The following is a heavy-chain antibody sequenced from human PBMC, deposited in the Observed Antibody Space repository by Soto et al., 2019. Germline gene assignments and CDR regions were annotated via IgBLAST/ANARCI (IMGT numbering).Heavy chain of an antibody. V-gene: IGHV3-13*01. CDR2: IGTAGDT. D-gene: IGHD3-22*01. Sequence: GGSLRLSCAASGFTFSSYDMHWVRQATGKGLEWVSAIGTAGDTYYPGSVKGRFTISRENAKNSLYLQMNSLRAEDTAVYYCARAVSSGYHFDYWGQGTLVTVSS. CDR1: GFTFSSYD. CDR3: ARAVSSGYHFDY. J-gene: IGHJ4*02.